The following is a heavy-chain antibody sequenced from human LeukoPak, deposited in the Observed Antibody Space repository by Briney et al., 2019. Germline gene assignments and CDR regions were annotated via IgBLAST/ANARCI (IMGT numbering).Heavy chain of an antibody. CDR2: IYHSGST. CDR3: ARLTDDSSYY. V-gene: IGHV4-38-2*01. Sequence: SETLSLTCAVSGHSISSGYYWGWIRQPPGKGLEWIGSIYHSGSTYYNPSLKSRVTISVDTSKNQFSLKLSSVTAADTAVYYCARLTDDSSYYWGQGTLVTVSS. CDR1: GHSISSGYY. J-gene: IGHJ4*02. D-gene: IGHD3-22*01.